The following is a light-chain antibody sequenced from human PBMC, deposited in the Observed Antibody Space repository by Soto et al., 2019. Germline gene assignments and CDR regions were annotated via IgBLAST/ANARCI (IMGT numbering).Light chain of an antibody. CDR1: QSVSGY. CDR3: QQHSKWPRT. CDR2: DAS. V-gene: IGKV3-11*01. J-gene: IGKJ1*01. Sequence: EIVLTQSPATLSLSPGERATLSCRASQSVSGYLAWYQQKPGQAPRLLIYDASNRATGIPARFSGSGSGTDFTLTISSLEPEDFAVYYCQQHSKWPRTFGQGTKVEIK.